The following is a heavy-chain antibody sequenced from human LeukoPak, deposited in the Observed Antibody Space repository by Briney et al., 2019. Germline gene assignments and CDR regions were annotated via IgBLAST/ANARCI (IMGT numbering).Heavy chain of an antibody. CDR2: ISTSGSPI. J-gene: IGHJ4*02. Sequence: AGGSLRLSCGASGFTFRSYEMNWVRQAPGKGLEWVSYISTSGSPIYYADSVKGRFTISRDNANNSLYLQMNSLRAEDTAVYYCTRAGQWSYGFQDYWGQGTLVTVSS. D-gene: IGHD5-18*01. CDR3: TRAGQWSYGFQDY. CDR1: GFTFRSYE. V-gene: IGHV3-48*03.